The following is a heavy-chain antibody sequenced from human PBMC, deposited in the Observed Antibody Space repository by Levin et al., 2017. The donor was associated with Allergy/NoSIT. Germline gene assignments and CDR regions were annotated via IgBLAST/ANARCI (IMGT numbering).Heavy chain of an antibody. CDR2: IYYSGST. CDR3: ARVIGREVRGVILD. CDR1: GGSISSYY. J-gene: IGHJ4*02. V-gene: IGHV4-59*01. D-gene: IGHD3-10*01. Sequence: SETLSLTCTVSGGSISSYYWSWIRQPPGKGLEWIGYIYYSGSTNYNPSLKSRVTISVDTSKNQFSLKLSSVTAADTAVYYCARVIGREVRGVILDWGQGTLVTVSS.